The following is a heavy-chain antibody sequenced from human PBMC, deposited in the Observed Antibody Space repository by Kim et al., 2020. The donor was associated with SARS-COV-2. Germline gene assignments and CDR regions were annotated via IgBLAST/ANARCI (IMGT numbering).Heavy chain of an antibody. CDR2: NT. J-gene: IGHJ4*02. Sequence: NTNYAQKFQERVTITRDMSTSTAYMELSSLRSEDTAVYYCAAGAKQLIDYWGQGTLVTVSS. CDR3: AAGAKQLIDY. V-gene: IGHV1-58*01. D-gene: IGHD6-13*01.